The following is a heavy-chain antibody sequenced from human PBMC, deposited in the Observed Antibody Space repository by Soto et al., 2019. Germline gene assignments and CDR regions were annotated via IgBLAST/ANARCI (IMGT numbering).Heavy chain of an antibody. Sequence: SETLSLTCTVSGGSISSHSWSWIRQPPGRGLEWIAYISHTGSTDFNPSLKSRVTISVDTSKNQFSLKLSSVTAADTAVYYCARSGMGASDYWGQGTLVTVSS. V-gene: IGHV4-59*11. CDR3: ARSGMGASDY. CDR1: GGSISSHS. D-gene: IGHD1-26*01. J-gene: IGHJ4*02. CDR2: ISHTGST.